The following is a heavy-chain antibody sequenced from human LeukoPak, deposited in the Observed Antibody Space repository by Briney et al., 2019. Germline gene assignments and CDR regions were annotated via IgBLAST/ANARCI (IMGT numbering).Heavy chain of an antibody. CDR2: IFYSGST. CDR1: SGSISTSNYY. Sequence: SETLSLTCTVSSGSISTSNYYWGWVRQPPGKALEWIGNIFYSGSTYYSPSLKSRVTISLDTSRDQFSLKLNSVTAADTAVYYCARQLWFGEFHFDYWGQGALVKVSS. CDR3: ARQLWFGEFHFDY. D-gene: IGHD3-10*01. J-gene: IGHJ4*02. V-gene: IGHV4-39*07.